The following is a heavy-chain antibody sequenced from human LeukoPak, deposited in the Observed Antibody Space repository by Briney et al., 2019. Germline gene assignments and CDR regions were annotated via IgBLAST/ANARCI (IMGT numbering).Heavy chain of an antibody. CDR2: INPSGGST. V-gene: IGHV1-46*01. D-gene: IGHD2-2*01. J-gene: IGHJ4*02. CDR1: GYTFISYY. Sequence: ASVKVSCKASGYTFISYYMHWVRQAPGQGLEWMGIINPSGGSTSYAQKFQGRVTMTRVTSTSTVYMELSSLRSEDTAVYYCAKADCSSTSCWGYFDYWGQGTLVTVSS. CDR3: AKADCSSTSCWGYFDY.